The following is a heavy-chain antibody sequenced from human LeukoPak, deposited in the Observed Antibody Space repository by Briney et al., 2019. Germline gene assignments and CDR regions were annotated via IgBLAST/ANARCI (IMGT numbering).Heavy chain of an antibody. CDR3: AELGITMIGGV. CDR2: ISYDGSNK. Sequence: GGSLRLSCAASGFTFSNYALHWVRQAPGKGLEWVAVISYDGSNKYYADSVKGRFTISRDNSKNTLYLQMNSLRAEDTAVYYCAELGITMIGGVWGKGTTVTISS. J-gene: IGHJ6*04. V-gene: IGHV3-30*04. CDR1: GFTFSNYA. D-gene: IGHD3-10*02.